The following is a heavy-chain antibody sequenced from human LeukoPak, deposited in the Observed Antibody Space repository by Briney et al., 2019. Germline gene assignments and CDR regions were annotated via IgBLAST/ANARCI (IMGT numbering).Heavy chain of an antibody. V-gene: IGHV4-59*01. CDR3: AGSRGYSYGYGLLSAFDI. CDR1: GGSISSYY. J-gene: IGHJ3*02. CDR2: IYYSGST. D-gene: IGHD5-18*01. Sequence: PSETLSLTCTVSGGSISSYYWSWIRQPPGKGLEWIGYIYYSGSTNYNPSLKSRVTISVDTSKNQFSLKLSSVTAADTAVYYCAGSRGYSYGYGLLSAFDIWGQGTMVTVSS.